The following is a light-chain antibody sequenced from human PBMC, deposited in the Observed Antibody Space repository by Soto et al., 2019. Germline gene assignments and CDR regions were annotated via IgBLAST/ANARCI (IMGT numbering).Light chain of an antibody. CDR1: SSDVGSYNL. CDR2: EGS. J-gene: IGLJ2*01. V-gene: IGLV2-23*01. CDR3: CSYAGSSTRVV. Sequence: QSALTQPASVSGSPGQSITISCTGTSSDVGSYNLVSWYQQHPGKAPKLMIYEGSKRPSGVSNRFSGSKSGNTASLTISGLQAEDEAEYYCCSYAGSSTRVVFGGGTQLTVL.